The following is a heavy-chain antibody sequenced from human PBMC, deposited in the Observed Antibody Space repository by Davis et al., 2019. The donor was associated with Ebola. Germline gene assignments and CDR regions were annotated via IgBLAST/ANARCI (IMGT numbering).Heavy chain of an antibody. CDR1: GFTFSNYA. Sequence: GESLKISCAASGFTFSNYAMSWVRQAPGKGLVWVSRINSDGSSTSYADSVKGRFTISRDNAKNTLYLQMNSLRAEDTAAYYCGRDYYGSVDSWGQGTLVTVSS. J-gene: IGHJ4*02. CDR3: GRDYYGSVDS. CDR2: INSDGSST. V-gene: IGHV3-74*01. D-gene: IGHD3-10*01.